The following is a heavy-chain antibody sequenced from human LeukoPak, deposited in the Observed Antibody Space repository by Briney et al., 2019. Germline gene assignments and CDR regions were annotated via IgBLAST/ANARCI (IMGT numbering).Heavy chain of an antibody. Sequence: PSETLSLTCTVSGYSINSAYYWGWIRQPPGKGLEWIGSIYHSGSPDYDPSLKSRVTISVDTSKNQFSLKLSSVTAADTAVYYCAREHCSGGSCYSIYYYYYMDVWGKGTTVTVSS. V-gene: IGHV4-38-2*02. CDR2: IYHSGSP. D-gene: IGHD2-15*01. CDR1: GYSINSAYY. J-gene: IGHJ6*03. CDR3: AREHCSGGSCYSIYYYYYMDV.